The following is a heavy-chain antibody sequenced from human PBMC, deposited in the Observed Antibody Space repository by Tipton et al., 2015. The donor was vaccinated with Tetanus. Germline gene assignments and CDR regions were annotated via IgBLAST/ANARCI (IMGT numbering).Heavy chain of an antibody. CDR1: GYTFNTYW. J-gene: IGHJ5*02. Sequence: VQLVQSGPEVKKPGESLKISCKASGYTFNTYWIAWVRQRPGRGLEWMGIIWPGDSTARYSPSFQGHVTISVDKSATTTYLHWTTLKASDTATYYCARHWSKAFASSFDPWGQGTLVIVSS. D-gene: IGHD6-13*01. V-gene: IGHV5-51*01. CDR3: ARHWSKAFASSFDP. CDR2: IWPGDSTA.